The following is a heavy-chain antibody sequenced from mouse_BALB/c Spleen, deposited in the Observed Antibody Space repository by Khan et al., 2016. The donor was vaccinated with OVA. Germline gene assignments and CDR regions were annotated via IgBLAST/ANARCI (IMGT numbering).Heavy chain of an antibody. D-gene: IGHD3-1*01. V-gene: IGHV2-3*01. CDR1: GFSLTTYG. J-gene: IGHJ3*01. CDR2: IWGDGST. CDR3: AKDASGFWFAY. Sequence: QVQLKESGPGLVAPSQSLSITCTVSGFSLTTYGISWVRQPPGKGLEWLGVIWGDGSTNYHSAPRSRLSISKDNSKSQVILKLNSLQTDDTATYYCAKDASGFWFAYWGQGTLVTVSA.